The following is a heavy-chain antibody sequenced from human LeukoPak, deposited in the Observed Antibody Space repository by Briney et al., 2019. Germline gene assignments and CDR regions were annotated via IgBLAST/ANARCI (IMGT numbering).Heavy chain of an antibody. V-gene: IGHV4-59*01. CDR1: GGSISSDH. D-gene: IGHD2/OR15-2a*01. CDR2: IYYSGRT. CDR3: ARKNDFEI. J-gene: IGHJ3*02. Sequence: PSETLSLTCSVSGGSISSDHWNWIRQTPGKGLGWIGCIYYSGRTYYNPSLKSRVTISVDMSKSQFSLRLTSVTAADTAVYYCARKNDFEIWGQGTLVTVSS.